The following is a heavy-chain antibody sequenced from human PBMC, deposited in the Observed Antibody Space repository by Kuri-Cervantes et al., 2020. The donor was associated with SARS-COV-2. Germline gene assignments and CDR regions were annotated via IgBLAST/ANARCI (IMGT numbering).Heavy chain of an antibody. Sequence: ASVKVSCKVSEYTLTELSMHWVRQAPGKGLEWMGGFDPEDGETIYAQKFQGRVTITTDESTSTAYMELRNLRPEDTAVYFCAGTSHYGVLSHFDDWGQGTLVTVSS. V-gene: IGHV1-24*01. CDR2: FDPEDGET. CDR1: EYTLTELS. J-gene: IGHJ4*02. D-gene: IGHD3-10*01. CDR3: AGTSHYGVLSHFDD.